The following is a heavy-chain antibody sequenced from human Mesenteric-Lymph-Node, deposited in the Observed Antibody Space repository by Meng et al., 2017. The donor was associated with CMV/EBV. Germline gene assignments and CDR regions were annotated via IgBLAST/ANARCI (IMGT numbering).Heavy chain of an antibody. Sequence: ASVKVSCKASGYSFTGYYMHWVRRAPGQGLEWMGWINPNNDDTKYAQKFQGRVTMTRDTSSSTAYMELSRLRSDDTAVYYCARYWGVNGYFDLWGRGTLVTVPQ. CDR3: ARYWGVNGYFDL. J-gene: IGHJ2*01. CDR1: GYSFTGYY. D-gene: IGHD7-27*01. CDR2: INPNNDDT. V-gene: IGHV1-2*02.